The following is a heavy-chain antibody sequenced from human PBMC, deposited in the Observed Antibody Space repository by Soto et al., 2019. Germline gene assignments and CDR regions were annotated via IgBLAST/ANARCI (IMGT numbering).Heavy chain of an antibody. D-gene: IGHD2-2*02. CDR3: AIEGYCSSTSCYTGYYYYGMDV. V-gene: IGHV1-2*02. CDR1: GYTFTGYY. J-gene: IGHJ6*02. Sequence: ASVKVSCKASGYTFTGYYMHWVRQAPGQGLEWMGWINPNSGGTNYAQKCQGRVTMTRDTSISTAYMELSRLRSDDTAVYYCAIEGYCSSTSCYTGYYYYGMDVWGQGTTVTVSS. CDR2: INPNSGGT.